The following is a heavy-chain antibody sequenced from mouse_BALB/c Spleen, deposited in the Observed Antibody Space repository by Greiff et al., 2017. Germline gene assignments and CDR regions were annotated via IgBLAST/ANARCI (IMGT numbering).Heavy chain of an antibody. Sequence: EVQLQQSGAELVRPGALVKLSCKASGFNIKDYYMHWVKQRPEQGLEWIGWIDPENGNTIYDPKFQGKASITADTSSNTAYLQLSSLTSEDTAVYYCARTGNYVDYAMDYWGQGTSVTVSS. J-gene: IGHJ4*01. CDR2: IDPENGNT. D-gene: IGHD2-1*01. CDR3: ARTGNYVDYAMDY. CDR1: GFNIKDYY. V-gene: IGHV14-1*02.